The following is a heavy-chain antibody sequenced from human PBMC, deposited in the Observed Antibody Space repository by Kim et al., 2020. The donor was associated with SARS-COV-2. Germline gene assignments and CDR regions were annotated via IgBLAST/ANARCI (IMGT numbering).Heavy chain of an antibody. CDR2: IYYSGST. Sequence: SETLSLTCTVSGGSISSSSYYWGWIRQPPGKGLEWIGSIYYSGSTYYNPSLKSRVTISVDTSKNQFSLKLSSVTAADTAVYYCARLPHIVVVTAMEGDYWGQGTLVTVSS. J-gene: IGHJ4*02. CDR1: GGSISSSSYY. CDR3: ARLPHIVVVTAMEGDY. V-gene: IGHV4-39*01. D-gene: IGHD2-21*02.